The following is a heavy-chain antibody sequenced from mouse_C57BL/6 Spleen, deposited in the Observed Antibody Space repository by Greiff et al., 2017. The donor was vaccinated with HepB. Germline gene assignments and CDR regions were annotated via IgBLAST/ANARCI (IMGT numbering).Heavy chain of an antibody. D-gene: IGHD1-1*01. CDR1: GFTFSDYY. CDR3: ARVELITTYFDY. J-gene: IGHJ2*01. Sequence: EVNVVESEGGLVQPGSSMKLSCTASGFTFSDYYMAWVRQVPEKGLEWVANINYDGSSTYYLDSLKSRFIISRDNAKNILYLQMSSLKSEDTATYYCARVELITTYFDYWGQGTTLTVSS. V-gene: IGHV5-16*01. CDR2: INYDGSST.